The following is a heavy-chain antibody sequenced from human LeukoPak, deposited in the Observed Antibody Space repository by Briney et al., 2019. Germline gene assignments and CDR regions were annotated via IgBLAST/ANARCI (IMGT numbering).Heavy chain of an antibody. CDR1: GYTFTTYD. CDR2: MNPNSGNT. J-gene: IGHJ6*02. V-gene: IGHV1-8*01. Sequence: ASLKVSCKASGYTFTTYDINWVRQAPGQGLEWMGWMNPNSGNTGYAQKFQGRVTMTRNTSITTAYMELSSLSSEDTAVYYCARGRYCSGGSCYNGMDVWGQGTTVTVSS. D-gene: IGHD2-15*01. CDR3: ARGRYCSGGSCYNGMDV.